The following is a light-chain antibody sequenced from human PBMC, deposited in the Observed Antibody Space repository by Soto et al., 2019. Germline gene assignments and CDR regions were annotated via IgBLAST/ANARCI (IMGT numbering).Light chain of an antibody. J-gene: IGLJ2*01. V-gene: IGLV2-14*01. CDR1: RSDVGGYNY. Sequence: QSALTQHASVSGSPGQSITISCTGTRSDVGGYNYVSWYQQHPGKAPELMIYDVSSRPSGVSNRFSGSKSGNTASLTIYGLQAEYEADYYCSSYTSSTTVVFGGGTKVTVL. CDR2: DVS. CDR3: SSYTSSTTVV.